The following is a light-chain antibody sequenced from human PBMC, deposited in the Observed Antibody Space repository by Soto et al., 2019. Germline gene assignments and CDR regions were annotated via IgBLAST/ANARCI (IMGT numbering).Light chain of an antibody. CDR3: AAWDDSLSGQWV. J-gene: IGLJ3*02. CDR1: SSNIGSNY. Sequence: QSVLTQPPSASGTPGQRVTISCSGSSSNIGSNYVYWYQQLPGTAPKLLIYRNNQRPSGVPDRFSGSKSGTSASLAISGLRSEDEADHYCAAWDDSLSGQWVFGGGTKLTVL. CDR2: RNN. V-gene: IGLV1-47*01.